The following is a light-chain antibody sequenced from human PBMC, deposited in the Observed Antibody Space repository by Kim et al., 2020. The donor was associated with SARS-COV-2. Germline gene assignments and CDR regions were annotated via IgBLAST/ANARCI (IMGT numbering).Light chain of an antibody. CDR1: QSVTSTY. Sequence: PGDRATLSCRASQSVTSTYVAWYQQKPGQAPRLLIYGTSTRAAGIPGRFSGSGSGTEYTLTINRLEPEDFAIYYCLQFGSSRTWTFGQGTKVDIK. J-gene: IGKJ1*01. CDR2: GTS. V-gene: IGKV3-20*01. CDR3: LQFGSSRTWT.